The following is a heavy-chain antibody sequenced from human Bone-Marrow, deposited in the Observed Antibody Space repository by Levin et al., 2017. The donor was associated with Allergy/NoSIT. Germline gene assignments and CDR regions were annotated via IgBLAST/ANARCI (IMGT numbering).Heavy chain of an antibody. J-gene: IGHJ4*02. CDR1: GFTFSTYT. Sequence: GGSLRLSCAASGFTFSTYTMNWVRQAPGKGLEWVSSITSSSSHIYYADSVKGRFTISRDNAKKSLYLQMNSLRAEDTAVYYCARVGWDGHKSGFDSWGQGTLVTVSS. D-gene: IGHD5-24*01. CDR2: ITSSSSHI. CDR3: ARVGWDGHKSGFDS. V-gene: IGHV3-21*01.